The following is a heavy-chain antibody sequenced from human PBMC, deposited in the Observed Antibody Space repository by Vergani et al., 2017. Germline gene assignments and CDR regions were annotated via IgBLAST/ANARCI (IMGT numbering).Heavy chain of an antibody. CDR1: GGSFTSYH. CDR3: ARVNTETNGHLYYYYYMDV. Sequence: QVQLQQWGGGLLKPSETLSLTCVVNGGSFTSYHWTWIRQSPGEGLEWVGDIDHTGRPDYNPSLKSRLTMSVDKYRNQFSLTLNSVTATETAIYFCARVNTETNGHLYYYYYMDVWGQGTAVTVS. D-gene: IGHD4-11*01. CDR2: IDHTGRP. J-gene: IGHJ6*03. V-gene: IGHV4-34*01.